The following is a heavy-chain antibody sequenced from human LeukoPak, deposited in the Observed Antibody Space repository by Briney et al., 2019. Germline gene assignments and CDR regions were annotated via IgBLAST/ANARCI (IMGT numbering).Heavy chain of an antibody. D-gene: IGHD6-13*01. CDR3: ARDPGGSSAWWFDP. CDR1: GFTFSSNV. CDR2: ITGSGGTT. V-gene: IGHV3-23*01. J-gene: IGHJ5*02. Sequence: PGASLRLSCAASGFTFSSNVMSWVRQAPGKGLEWVSAITGSGGTTYHADSVKGRFTISRDNSKNTLYLQMNSLRAEDTAVYYCARDPGGSSAWWFDPWGQGTLVTVSS.